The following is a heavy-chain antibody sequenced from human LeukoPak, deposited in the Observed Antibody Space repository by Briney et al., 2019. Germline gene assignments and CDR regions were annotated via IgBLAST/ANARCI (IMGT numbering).Heavy chain of an antibody. CDR1: GYTFTSYD. V-gene: IGHV1-8*01. J-gene: IGHJ3*02. CDR2: MNPNSGNT. Sequence: ASVKVSCKASGYTFTSYDINWVRQATGQGLEWMGWMNPNSGNTGYAQKFQGRVTMTRNTSISTAYMEPSSLRSEDTAVYYCARVLAGSGWYDVFDIWAQGTMVTVSS. CDR3: ARVLAGSGWYDVFDI. D-gene: IGHD6-19*01.